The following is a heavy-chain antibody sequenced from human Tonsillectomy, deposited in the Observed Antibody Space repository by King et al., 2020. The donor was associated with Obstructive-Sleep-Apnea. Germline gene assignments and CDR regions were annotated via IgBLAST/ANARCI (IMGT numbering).Heavy chain of an antibody. CDR1: GSSFTSYA. V-gene: IGHV1-69*01. CDR2: IIPIFATT. CDR3: ARDITPGRTAGFFDF. Sequence: QLVQSGSVVKKPGSSVKVSCKASGSSFTSYAISWVRQAPGQGLEWMGGIIPIFATTNYAQRFQGRVTIIADESTSTASMELSSLRPEDTAVYYCARDITPGRTAGFFDFWGQGTLVTVSS. D-gene: IGHD1-1*01. J-gene: IGHJ4*02.